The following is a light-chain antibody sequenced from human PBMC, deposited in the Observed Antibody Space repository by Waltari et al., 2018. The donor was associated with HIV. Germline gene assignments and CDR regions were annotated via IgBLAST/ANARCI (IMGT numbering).Light chain of an antibody. J-gene: IGLJ2*01. V-gene: IGLV2-8*01. CDR3: SSYANKNGFYVV. CDR1: NSDIGGYNY. Sequence: PSASGSPGQSVTISCTGTNSDIGGYNYVSWYQQHPGKAPKLVISEVTKRPSGVPGRFSGSKSGTTASLTVSGLQAEDEADYYCSSYANKNGFYVVFGGGTRLTVL. CDR2: EVT.